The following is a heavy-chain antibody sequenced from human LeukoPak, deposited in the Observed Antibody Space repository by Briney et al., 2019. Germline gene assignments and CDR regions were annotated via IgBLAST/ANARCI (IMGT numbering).Heavy chain of an antibody. J-gene: IGHJ6*02. CDR3: AREYQDTSVYYYYGMDV. V-gene: IGHV1-46*01. Sequence: ASVKVSCKASGYTFTSYYMHWVRQAPGQGLEWMGIINPSGGSTSYAQKFQGRVTMTRDTSTSTVYMELSSLRSEDTAVYYCAREYQDTSVYYYYGMDVWGQGTTVTVSS. D-gene: IGHD2-15*01. CDR1: GYTFTSYY. CDR2: INPSGGST.